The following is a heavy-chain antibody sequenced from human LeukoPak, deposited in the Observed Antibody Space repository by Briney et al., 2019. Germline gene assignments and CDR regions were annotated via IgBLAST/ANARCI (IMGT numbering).Heavy chain of an antibody. D-gene: IGHD6-13*01. CDR3: ARGQGSWYL. Sequence: KSSETLSLTCAVYGGSFSGYYWSWIRQPPGKGLEWIGEINHSGSTNYNPSLKSRVTISVDTSKNQFSQKLSSVTAADTAVYYCARGQGSWYLWGQGTLVTVSS. CDR1: GGSFSGYY. V-gene: IGHV4-34*01. CDR2: INHSGST. J-gene: IGHJ4*02.